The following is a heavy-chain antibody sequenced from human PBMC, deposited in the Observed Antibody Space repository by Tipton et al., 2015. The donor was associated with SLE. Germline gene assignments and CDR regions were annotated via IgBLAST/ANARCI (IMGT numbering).Heavy chain of an antibody. CDR3: ARGRGCSTSCYTSYGMDV. CDR1: GGSFSNNY. V-gene: IGHV4-34*01. Sequence: TLSLTCAVYGGSFSNNYWWGWVRQPPGKGLEWIGEISDSGSTNYNPSLESRVSMSVDRSKIQFSLKLKSVTAADTAVYYCARGRGCSTSCYTSYGMDVWGQGTTVTVSS. J-gene: IGHJ6*02. D-gene: IGHD2-2*02. CDR2: ISDSGST.